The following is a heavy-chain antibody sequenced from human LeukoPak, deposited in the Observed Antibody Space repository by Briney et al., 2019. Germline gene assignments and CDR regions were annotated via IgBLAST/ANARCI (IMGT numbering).Heavy chain of an antibody. J-gene: IGHJ4*02. V-gene: IGHV1-2*02. D-gene: IGHD6-13*01. CDR3: ARTRSSSSSWYGQFDY. CDR1: GYTFTGYY. CDR2: INPNSGGT. Sequence: ASVKVSCKASGYTFTGYYMHWVRQAPGQGLEGMGWINPNSGGTNYAQKFQGRVTMTRDTSISTAYMELSSLRSEDTAVYYCARTRSSSSSWYGQFDYWGQGTLVTVSS.